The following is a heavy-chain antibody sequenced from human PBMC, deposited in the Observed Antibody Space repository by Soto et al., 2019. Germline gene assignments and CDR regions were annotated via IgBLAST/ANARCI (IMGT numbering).Heavy chain of an antibody. CDR1: GFIFSSYG. J-gene: IGHJ4*02. CDR3: AKRVAAAGHLDH. CDR2: ISYDGSKK. D-gene: IGHD6-13*01. V-gene: IGHV3-30*18. Sequence: QVQLVESGGGVVQPGRYRRFSCAASGFIFSSYGMHWVRQAPGKGLEWVAVISYDGSKKNYVDSVKGRFTISRDNSKNTVDLQMNSLRPEDTAVYYCAKRVAAAGHLDHWGQGTLVTVSS.